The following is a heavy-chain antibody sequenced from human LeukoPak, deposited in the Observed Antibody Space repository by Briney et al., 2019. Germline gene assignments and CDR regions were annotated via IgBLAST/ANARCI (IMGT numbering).Heavy chain of an antibody. CDR2: ICPGDSDA. D-gene: IGHD2-2*01. CDR3: ARRYCTSTSCFHLDY. J-gene: IGHJ4*02. Sequence: GESLKISCKASGNIFSDYCIAWVRQMPGKGLEWMGIICPGDSDARYSPSFQGQVTISVDKSISTAYLQWSSLKASDTAMYYCARRYCTSTSCFHLDYWGQGTLVTASS. V-gene: IGHV5-51*01. CDR1: GNIFSDYC.